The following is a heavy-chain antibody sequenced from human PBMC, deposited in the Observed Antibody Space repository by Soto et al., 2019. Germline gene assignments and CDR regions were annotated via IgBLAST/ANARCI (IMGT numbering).Heavy chain of an antibody. V-gene: IGHV1-2*04. CDR1: GYTFIGYY. D-gene: IGHD3-10*01. CDR3: ARVGGGLASLGYYGMDV. J-gene: IGHJ6*02. Sequence: ASVKVSCKASGYTFIGYYIHWVRQAPGQGLEWMGWINPNSGGTNYAQRFQGWVTMTRDRSISTAYMELSRLKSDDTAVYYCARVGGGLASLGYYGMDVWGQGTTGTVSS. CDR2: INPNSGGT.